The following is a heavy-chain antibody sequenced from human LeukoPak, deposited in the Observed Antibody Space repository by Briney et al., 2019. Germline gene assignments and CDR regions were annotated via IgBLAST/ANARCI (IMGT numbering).Heavy chain of an antibody. V-gene: IGHV1-2*02. CDR1: GYTFTGYY. CDR3: ARSSTRFLEWLRDRWVFDY. J-gene: IGHJ4*02. CDR2: INPNSGGT. Sequence: GASVKVSCKASGYTFTGYYMHWVRQAPGQGLEWMGWINPNSGGTNYAQKFQGRVTMTRDTSISTAYMELSRLRSDDTAVYYCARSSTRFLEWLRDRWVFDYWGQGTLVTVSS. D-gene: IGHD3-3*01.